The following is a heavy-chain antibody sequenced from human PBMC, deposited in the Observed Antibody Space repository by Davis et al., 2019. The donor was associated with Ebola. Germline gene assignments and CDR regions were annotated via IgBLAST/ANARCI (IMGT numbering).Heavy chain of an antibody. CDR1: GFTFSDHY. V-gene: IGHV3-72*01. Sequence: GGSLRLSCAASGFTFSDHYMDWVRQAPGKGLEWVGRTRNKANSYTTEYAAAVKGRFTISRDDSKNSLYLQMNSLKTEDTAVYYCARVRWGDRGRLDCWGQGTLVTVSS. J-gene: IGHJ4*02. D-gene: IGHD3-16*01. CDR3: ARVRWGDRGRLDC. CDR2: TRNKANSYTT.